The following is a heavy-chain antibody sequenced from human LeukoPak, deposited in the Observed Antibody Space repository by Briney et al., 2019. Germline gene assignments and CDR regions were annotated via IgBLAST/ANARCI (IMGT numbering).Heavy chain of an antibody. D-gene: IGHD5-12*01. J-gene: IGHJ4*02. CDR3: ARDRGYTQDY. Sequence: GGSLRLSCAASGFTFSSYGMHWVRQAPGKGLEWVAVISYDGSKKFYADSVKGRFTISRDNSKNTLYLQMNSLRAEDTAVYYCARDRGYTQDYWGQGTLVTVSS. CDR1: GFTFSSYG. CDR2: ISYDGSKK. V-gene: IGHV3-30*03.